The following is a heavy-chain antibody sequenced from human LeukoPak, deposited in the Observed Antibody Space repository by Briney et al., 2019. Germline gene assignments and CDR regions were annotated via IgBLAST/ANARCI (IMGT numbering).Heavy chain of an antibody. CDR2: IIDYNGNT. CDR1: GYTFTSYG. D-gene: IGHD5-12*01. V-gene: IGHV1-18*01. CDR3: AGVPRRYVGYAGFGY. Sequence: ASVKVSCKASGYTFTSYGISWVRQAPGQGLEWMGGIIDYNGNTNYAKKLQGRVTIITDTSTSTAYMELRRLRSDHEGVCYCAGVPRRYVGYAGFGYWGQGTLVPGSS. J-gene: IGHJ4*02.